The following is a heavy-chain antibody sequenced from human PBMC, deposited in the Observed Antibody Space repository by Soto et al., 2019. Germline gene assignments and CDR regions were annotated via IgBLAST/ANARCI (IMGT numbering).Heavy chain of an antibody. Sequence: PGESLKISCKGSGYSFTSYWIGWVRQMPGKGLEWMGIIYPGDSDTRYSPSFQGQVTISADKSISTAYLQWSSLKASDTAMYYCARLGRQLLVPKLTHFVYWCQGTLVTGS. CDR2: IYPGDSDT. CDR3: ARLGRQLLVPKLTHFVY. V-gene: IGHV5-51*01. J-gene: IGHJ4*02. D-gene: IGHD6-19*01. CDR1: GYSFTSYW.